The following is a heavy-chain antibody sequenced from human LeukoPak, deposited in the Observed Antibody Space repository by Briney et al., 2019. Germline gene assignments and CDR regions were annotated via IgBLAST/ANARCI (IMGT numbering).Heavy chain of an antibody. D-gene: IGHD1-20*01. CDR3: TKRITGTTGPFDY. CDR2: IKQDESEK. Sequence: GGSLRLSCVFSGFTFSNYWMSWVRQAPGKGLEWVANIKQDESEKHYVDSVKGRFTISRDNAKNSLYLQMNSLKTEDTAVYYCTKRITGTTGPFDYWGQGTLVTVSS. V-gene: IGHV3-7*03. CDR1: GFTFSNYW. J-gene: IGHJ4*02.